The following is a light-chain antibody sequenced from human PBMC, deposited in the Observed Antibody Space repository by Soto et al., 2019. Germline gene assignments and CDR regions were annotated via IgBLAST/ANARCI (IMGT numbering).Light chain of an antibody. Sequence: QSALTQPASVSGSPGQSITISCTGTSSDVGGYKYVSWYQQHPGKAPKLMIYDVSNRPSGVSNRFSGSKSGNTASLTISGLQAEDEADYYRSAYRSSSTLYIFGSGTKVTVL. J-gene: IGLJ1*01. CDR1: SSDVGGYKY. CDR2: DVS. V-gene: IGLV2-14*01. CDR3: SAYRSSSTLYI.